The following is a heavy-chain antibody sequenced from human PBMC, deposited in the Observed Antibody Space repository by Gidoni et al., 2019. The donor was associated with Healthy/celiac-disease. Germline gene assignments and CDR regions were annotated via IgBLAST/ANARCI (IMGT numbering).Heavy chain of an antibody. CDR1: GFILGDYA. J-gene: IGHJ2*01. V-gene: IGHV3-49*04. D-gene: IGHD4-17*01. Sequence: EVQLVESGGGLVRPGRSVRLPCTASGFILGDYAMSWVRQAPGKGLEWIGFIRSKAYGGTTEYAASVKGRFNISRDDSKSIAYLQMNSLKTEDTAVYYCTRPTVTTLWYFDLWGRGTLVTVSS. CDR2: IRSKAYGGTT. CDR3: TRPTVTTLWYFDL.